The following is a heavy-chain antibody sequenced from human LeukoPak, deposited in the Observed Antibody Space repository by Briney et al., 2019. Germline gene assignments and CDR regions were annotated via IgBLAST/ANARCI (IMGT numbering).Heavy chain of an antibody. J-gene: IGHJ4*02. CDR1: GFTFSSYA. V-gene: IGHV3-23*01. CDR2: ISGSGGST. CDR3: AKDLGGSGSYSHFDY. D-gene: IGHD3-10*01. Sequence: GGSLRLSCAASGFTFSSYAMSWVRQAPGKGLEWVSAISGSGGSTYYADSVKGRFTISRDNSKNTLYLQMNSLRAEDTAVYYCAKDLGGSGSYSHFDYWGQGTLVTVSS.